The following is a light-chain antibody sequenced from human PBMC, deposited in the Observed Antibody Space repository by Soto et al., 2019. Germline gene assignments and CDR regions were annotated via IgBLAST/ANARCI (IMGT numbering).Light chain of an antibody. CDR3: QQYNDWPSYT. V-gene: IGKV3-15*01. CDR2: DGS. Sequence: EIAMTQSPATLYVSPGERVTLSCRASQSVNSDLVWYQQKPGRAPRLLIYDGSTRATGIPARFSGSGSGTEFTLSISSLQSEDFAVYYCQQYNDWPSYTFGQGTKLEIK. J-gene: IGKJ2*01. CDR1: QSVNSD.